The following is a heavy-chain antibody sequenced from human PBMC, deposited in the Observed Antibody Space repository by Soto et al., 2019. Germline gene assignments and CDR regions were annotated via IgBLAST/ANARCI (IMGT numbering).Heavy chain of an antibody. D-gene: IGHD5-18*01. CDR1: GGTFSSYA. CDR3: ARDPGYSYGYVNWFDP. J-gene: IGHJ5*02. V-gene: IGHV1-69*13. Sequence: GASVKVSCKASGGTFSSYAISWVRQAPGQGLEWMGGIIPIFGTANYAQKFQGRVTITADESTSTAYMELSSLRSEDTAVYYCARDPGYSYGYVNWFDPWGQGTLVTVSS. CDR2: IIPIFGTA.